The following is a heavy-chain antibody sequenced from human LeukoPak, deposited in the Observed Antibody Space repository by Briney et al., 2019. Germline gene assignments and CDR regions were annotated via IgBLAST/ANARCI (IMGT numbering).Heavy chain of an antibody. D-gene: IGHD3-22*01. CDR3: ARGVRYYYDSSGSAVDYYYYIDV. V-gene: IGHV1-46*01. Sequence: ASVKVSCKASGYTFISYYMHWVRQAPGQGLEWMGIINPSGGSTSYAQKFQGRVTMTRDTSTSTVYMELSSLRSEDTAVYYCARGVRYYYDSSGSAVDYYYYIDVWGKGTTVTTSS. CDR1: GYTFISYY. J-gene: IGHJ6*03. CDR2: INPSGGST.